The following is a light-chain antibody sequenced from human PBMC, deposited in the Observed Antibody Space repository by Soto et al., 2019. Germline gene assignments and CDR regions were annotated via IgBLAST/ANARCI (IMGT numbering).Light chain of an antibody. CDR2: WAS. Sequence: DIVMTQSPDSLAVSLGERATINCKSSQSILYSSNNKNYLAWHQQKPGQPPKLLIYWASTRESGVPDRFSGSGSGTDFTLTISSLQAEDVAVYYCQQYYSTPLTFSGGTKVEIK. V-gene: IGKV4-1*01. CDR1: QSILYSSNNKNY. J-gene: IGKJ4*01. CDR3: QQYYSTPLT.